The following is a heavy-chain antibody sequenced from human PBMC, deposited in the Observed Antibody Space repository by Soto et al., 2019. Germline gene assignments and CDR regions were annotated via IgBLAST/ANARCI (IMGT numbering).Heavy chain of an antibody. J-gene: IGHJ6*02. V-gene: IGHV3-23*01. CDR3: AKMTSDSYGRNYGMDV. CDR1: GFTFNIYA. D-gene: IGHD5-18*01. Sequence: EVQLLESGGALVQPGGSLRLSCAASGFTFNIYAMSWVRQAPGNGLEWVSSISASGSSTFYSDSVKGRFTISRDNSKDTLYLQMDSLRVEDTALYYCAKMTSDSYGRNYGMDVWGQGTTVTVSS. CDR2: ISASGSST.